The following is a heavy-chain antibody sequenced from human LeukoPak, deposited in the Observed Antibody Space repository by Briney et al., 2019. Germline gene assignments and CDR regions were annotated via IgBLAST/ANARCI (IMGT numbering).Heavy chain of an antibody. CDR1: GGSIGSYY. J-gene: IGHJ4*02. Sequence: SETLSLTCTVSGGSIGSYYWSWIRQPPGKGLEWIGYIYYSGSTNYNPSLKSRVTISVDTSKNQFSLKLSSVTAADTAVYYCAGSGSYVYWGQGTLVTVSS. CDR3: AGSGSYVY. CDR2: IYYSGST. V-gene: IGHV4-59*01. D-gene: IGHD1-26*01.